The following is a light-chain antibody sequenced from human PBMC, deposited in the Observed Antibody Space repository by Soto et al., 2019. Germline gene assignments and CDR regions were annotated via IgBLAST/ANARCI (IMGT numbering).Light chain of an antibody. CDR1: SSNIGTNY. CDR3: VAWDDSLSGWV. J-gene: IGLJ3*02. V-gene: IGLV1-47*01. CDR2: RND. Sequence: QSVLTQPPSASGTPGQRVTISCSGSSSNIGTNYVYWYQKLPGTAPKLLVYRNDQRPSGVPDRFSGSRSGTSASLAISALRSEDEAEYYCVAWDDSLSGWVFXGGTKVTVL.